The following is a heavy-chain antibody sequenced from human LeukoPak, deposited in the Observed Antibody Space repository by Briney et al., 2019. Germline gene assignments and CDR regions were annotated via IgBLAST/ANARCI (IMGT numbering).Heavy chain of an antibody. V-gene: IGHV1-2*02. CDR1: GYTFTGYY. D-gene: IGHD3-22*01. J-gene: IGHJ4*02. CDR3: ARLFGLSYDSSGYYYVNDY. Sequence: ASVKVSCKASGYTFTGYYMHWVRQAPGQGLEWMGWINPNSGGTNYAQKFQGRVTMTRDTSISIAYMELSRLRSDDTAVYYCARLFGLSYDSSGYYYVNDYWGQGTLVTVSS. CDR2: INPNSGGT.